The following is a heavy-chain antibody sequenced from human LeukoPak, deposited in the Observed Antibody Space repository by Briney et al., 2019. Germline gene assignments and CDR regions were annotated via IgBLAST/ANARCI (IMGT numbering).Heavy chain of an antibody. CDR2: INPNSGGT. CDR3: ARVPGILTGYCPF. V-gene: IGHV1-2*02. J-gene: IGHJ4*02. D-gene: IGHD3-9*01. Sequence: GASVKVSCKASGYTFTGYYMHWVRQAPGQGLEWMGWINPNSGGTNYAQKFQGRVTMTRDTSISTAYMELSRLRSDDTAVYYCARVPGILTGYCPFWGLGTLVTVSS. CDR1: GYTFTGYY.